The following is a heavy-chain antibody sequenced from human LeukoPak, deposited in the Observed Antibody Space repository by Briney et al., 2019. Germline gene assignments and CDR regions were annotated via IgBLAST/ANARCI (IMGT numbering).Heavy chain of an antibody. CDR2: IIPSLEMA. CDR1: GGTFSSYA. Sequence: SVKVSFKASGGTFSSYAISWVRQAPGQGLGWVGRIIPSLEMANDAQKYQSKVTITADKSTSTAYMELSSLRSEDTEMYYCARVGKSRYYDSSGSFDYWGQGTLVTVSS. J-gene: IGHJ4*02. CDR3: ARVGKSRYYDSSGSFDY. V-gene: IGHV1-69*04. D-gene: IGHD3-22*01.